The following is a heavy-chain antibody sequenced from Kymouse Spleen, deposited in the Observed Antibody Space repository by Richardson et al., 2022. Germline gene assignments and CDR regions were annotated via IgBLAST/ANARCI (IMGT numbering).Heavy chain of an antibody. V-gene: IGHV3-9*01. D-gene: IGHD3-3*01. J-gene: IGHJ4*02. CDR3: AKDIDYDFWSGWDY. Sequence: EVQLVESGGGLVQPGRSLRLSCAASGFTFDDYAMHWVRQAPGKGLEWVSGISWNSGSIGYADSVKGRFTISRDNAKNSLYLQMNSLRAEDTALYYCAKDIDYDFWSGWDYWGQGTLVTVSS. CDR2: ISWNSGSI. CDR1: GFTFDDYA.